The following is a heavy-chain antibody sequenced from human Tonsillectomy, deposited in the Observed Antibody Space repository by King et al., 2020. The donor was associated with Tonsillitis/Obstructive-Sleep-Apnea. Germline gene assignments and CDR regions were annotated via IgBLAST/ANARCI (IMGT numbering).Heavy chain of an antibody. Sequence: VQLVESGAEVKKPGASVKVSCKASGYTFTGYYMHWVRQAPGQGLEWMGWINPNSGGTNYAQKFQGWVTMTRDTSISTAYMELSRLRSDDTAVYYCARDREEVRFVEWSLNYWGQGTLVTVSS. J-gene: IGHJ4*02. CDR1: GYTFTGYY. CDR3: ARDREEVRFVEWSLNY. D-gene: IGHD3-3*01. V-gene: IGHV1-2*04. CDR2: INPNSGGT.